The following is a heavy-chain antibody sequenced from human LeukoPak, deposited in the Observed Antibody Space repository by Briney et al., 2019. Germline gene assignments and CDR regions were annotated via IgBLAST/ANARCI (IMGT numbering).Heavy chain of an antibody. Sequence: ASVKVSCKASGYSFTTYYMHWVRQAPGQGLEWMGILNPTGGSTSYAQKFQGRVTMTRDTSTSMVYMELSSLTSEDTAVYYCARDGSEIIAAADDAFDIWGQGTMVTVSS. CDR2: LNPTGGST. D-gene: IGHD6-13*01. J-gene: IGHJ3*02. V-gene: IGHV1-46*01. CDR1: GYSFTTYY. CDR3: ARDGSEIIAAADDAFDI.